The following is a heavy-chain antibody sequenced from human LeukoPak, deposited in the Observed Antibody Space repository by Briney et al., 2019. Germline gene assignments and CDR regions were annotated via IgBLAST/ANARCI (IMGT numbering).Heavy chain of an antibody. CDR3: ARGNYDSSGYPAYYFDY. J-gene: IGHJ4*02. CDR1: GGSLSSGGYY. CDR2: IYYSGST. Sequence: SQTLSLTCTVSGGSLSSGGYYWSWIRQHPGKGLEWIGYIYYSGSTYYNPSLKSRVTISVDTSKTQFSLKLSSVTAADTAVYYCARGNYDSSGYPAYYFDYWGQGTPVTVSS. D-gene: IGHD3-22*01. V-gene: IGHV4-31*03.